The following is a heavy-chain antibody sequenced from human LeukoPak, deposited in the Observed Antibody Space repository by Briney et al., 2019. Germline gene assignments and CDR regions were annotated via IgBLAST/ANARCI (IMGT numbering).Heavy chain of an antibody. Sequence: PSETLSLTCTVSGGSISSYYWSWIRQPPGKGLEWIGYIYYSGRTNYNPSLKSRVTISVDTSKNQFSLKLSSVTAADTAVYYCARGLPPEDYLLRYFDWLSPYMDVWGKGTTVTVSS. D-gene: IGHD3-9*01. CDR3: ARGLPPEDYLLRYFDWLSPYMDV. CDR1: GGSISSYY. J-gene: IGHJ6*03. V-gene: IGHV4-59*01. CDR2: IYYSGRT.